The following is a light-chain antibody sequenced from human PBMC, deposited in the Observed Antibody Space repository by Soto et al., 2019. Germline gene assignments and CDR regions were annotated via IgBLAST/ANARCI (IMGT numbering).Light chain of an antibody. J-gene: IGKJ1*01. V-gene: IGKV3-20*01. CDR3: QQYGTSPLT. CDR1: QSVSSSY. CDR2: GAS. Sequence: EIVLTQSPGTLSLSPGERATLSCRASQSVSSSYLAWYQQKSGQAPRLLIYGASNSATGIPDRFSGSGSGTDFTLTISRLEPEDFAVYYCQQYGTSPLTFGQGTKVDIK.